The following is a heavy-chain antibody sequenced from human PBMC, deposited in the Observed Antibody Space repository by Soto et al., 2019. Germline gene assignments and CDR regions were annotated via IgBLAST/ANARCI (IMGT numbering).Heavy chain of an antibody. V-gene: IGHV4-34*01. D-gene: IGHD3-10*01. CDR3: ASVRGGYYFDY. CDR1: GGSFSGYY. Sequence: PXGTLSLTCAVYGGSFSGYYWSWIRQPPGKGLEWIGEINHSGSTNYNPSLKSRVTISVDTSKNQFSLKLSSVTAADTAVYYCASVRGGYYFDYWGQGTLVTVSS. J-gene: IGHJ4*02. CDR2: INHSGST.